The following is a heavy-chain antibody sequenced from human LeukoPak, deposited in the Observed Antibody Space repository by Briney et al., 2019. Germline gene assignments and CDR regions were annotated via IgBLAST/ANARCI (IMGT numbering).Heavy chain of an antibody. J-gene: IGHJ3*02. CDR2: IKSKTDGGTT. Sequence: PGGSLRLSCAASGFTFNNAWMSWVRQAPGKGLEWVGRIKSKTDGGTTDYAAPVKGRFTISRDDSKNTLYLQMNSLKTEDTAVYYCTTDVEQQLVEAQEGAFDIWGQGTMVTVSS. V-gene: IGHV3-15*01. CDR3: TTDVEQQLVEAQEGAFDI. CDR1: GFTFNNAW. D-gene: IGHD6-13*01.